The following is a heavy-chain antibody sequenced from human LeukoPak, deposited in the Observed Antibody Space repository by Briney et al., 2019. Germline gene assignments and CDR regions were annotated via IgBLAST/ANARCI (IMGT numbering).Heavy chain of an antibody. CDR1: GYTFTSYG. CDR3: ARSGARFPGGPNYYGSGSYSFDYGMDV. V-gene: IGHV1-18*01. CDR2: ISAYNGNT. Sequence: ASVKVSCMASGYTFTSYGISWVRQAPGQGLEWMGWISAYNGNTNYAQKLQGRVTMTTDASTSTAYMELRSLRSDDTAVYYCARSGARFPGGPNYYGSGSYSFDYGMDVWGQGTTVTVSS. J-gene: IGHJ6*02. D-gene: IGHD3-10*01.